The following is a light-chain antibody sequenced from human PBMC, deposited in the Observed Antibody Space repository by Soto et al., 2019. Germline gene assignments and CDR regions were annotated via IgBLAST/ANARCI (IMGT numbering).Light chain of an antibody. Sequence: EIVLTQSPGSLSLSPGERATLSCRASQSVSSNSLAWYQQKPGQAPRLLIYGASSRATGIPDRFSGSGSGTDFTLTISRPEPEDFAVYYCQQYGSSPLTFGGGTKVEIK. CDR2: GAS. J-gene: IGKJ4*01. V-gene: IGKV3-20*01. CDR3: QQYGSSPLT. CDR1: QSVSSNS.